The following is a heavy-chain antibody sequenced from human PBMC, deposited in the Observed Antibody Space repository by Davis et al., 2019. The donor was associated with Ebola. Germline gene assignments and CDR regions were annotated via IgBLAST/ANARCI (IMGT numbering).Heavy chain of an antibody. CDR2: IYYSGST. J-gene: IGHJ6*03. Sequence: LRLSCTVSGGSISRGGSYWTWIRRHPGKGLEWIGYIYYSGSTYYKPSLKSRVTISLDTSKNQFSLNLYSVTAADTAVYYCARDLRYDSSGYDYYFYMDVWGKGTTVTVSS. D-gene: IGHD3-22*01. V-gene: IGHV4-31*03. CDR1: GGSISRGGSY. CDR3: ARDLRYDSSGYDYYFYMDV.